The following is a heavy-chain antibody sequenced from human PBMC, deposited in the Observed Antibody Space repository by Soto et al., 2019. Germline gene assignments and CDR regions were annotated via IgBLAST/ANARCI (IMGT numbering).Heavy chain of an antibody. CDR2: ISYDGSNK. Sequence: QVQLVESGGGVVQPGRSLRLSCAASGFTFSSYAMHWVRQAPGKGLEWVAVISYDGSNKYYADSVKGRFTISRDNSKNTLYLQMNSLRAEDTAVYYCARDLRDYGNNHDAFDIWGQGTMVTVSS. J-gene: IGHJ3*02. CDR1: GFTFSSYA. D-gene: IGHD4-4*01. CDR3: ARDLRDYGNNHDAFDI. V-gene: IGHV3-30-3*01.